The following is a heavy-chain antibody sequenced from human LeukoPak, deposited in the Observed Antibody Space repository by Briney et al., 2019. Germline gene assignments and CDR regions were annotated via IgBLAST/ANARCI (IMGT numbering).Heavy chain of an antibody. J-gene: IGHJ6*03. CDR3: ARVRRTDSSSWYRHYYYYMDV. CDR2: INHSGST. V-gene: IGHV4-34*01. CDR1: GGSFSGYY. D-gene: IGHD6-13*01. Sequence: SETLSLTCAVYGGSFSGYYWSWIRQPPGKGLEWIGEINHSGSTNYNPSLKSRVTISVDTSKNQFSLKLSSVTAADTAVYYCARVRRTDSSSWYRHYYYYMDVWGKGTTVTISS.